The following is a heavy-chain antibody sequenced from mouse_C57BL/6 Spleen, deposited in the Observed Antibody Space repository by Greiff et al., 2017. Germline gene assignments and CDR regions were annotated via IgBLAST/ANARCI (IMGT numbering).Heavy chain of an antibody. J-gene: IGHJ2*01. CDR2: INPNNGGT. D-gene: IGHD1-1*01. Sequence: VQLQQSGPELVKPGASVKIPCKASGYTFTDYNMDWVKQSHGKSLEWIGDINPNNGGTIYNQKFKGKATLTVDKSSSTAYMELRSLTSEDTAVYYCARSLLRYPYYFDYWGQGTTLTVSS. CDR3: ARSLLRYPYYFDY. CDR1: GYTFTDYN. V-gene: IGHV1-18*01.